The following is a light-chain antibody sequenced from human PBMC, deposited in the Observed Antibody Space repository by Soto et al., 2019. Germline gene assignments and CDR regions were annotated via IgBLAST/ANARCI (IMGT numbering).Light chain of an antibody. CDR3: QHWHYYSWT. Sequence: DIHMTQSPSTLSASVGDRVTITCRASQRISSWLAWYQQKPGKAPTLLIYKTSSLETGVPSSSSGSGSVTESTPTITSPQPDDFAKYYCQHWHYYSWTVGQGSKLEVK. V-gene: IGKV1-5*03. J-gene: IGKJ1*01. CDR1: QRISSW. CDR2: KTS.